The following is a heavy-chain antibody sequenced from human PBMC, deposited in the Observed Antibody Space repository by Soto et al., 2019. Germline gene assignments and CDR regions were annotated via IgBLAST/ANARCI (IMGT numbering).Heavy chain of an antibody. D-gene: IGHD6-19*01. Sequence: EVQLLESGGGLVQPGGSLRLSCAASGFTFSSYAMSWVRQAPGKGLEWVSAISGSGGSTYYADSVKGRFTISRDNSKNTLYLQMNSLRAEDTAVYYCANRVAGTYYYYDGMDVWGQGTTVTVSS. CDR1: GFTFSSYA. CDR3: ANRVAGTYYYYDGMDV. V-gene: IGHV3-23*01. J-gene: IGHJ6*02. CDR2: ISGSGGST.